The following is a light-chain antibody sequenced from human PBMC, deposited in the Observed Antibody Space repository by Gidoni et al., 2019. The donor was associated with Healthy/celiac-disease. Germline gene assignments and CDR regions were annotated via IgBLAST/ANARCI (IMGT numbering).Light chain of an antibody. V-gene: IGLV1-40*01. CDR1: SSNIGAGYD. J-gene: IGLJ1*01. CDR3: QSYDSSLGV. Sequence: QSVLTQPPSVSGAPGQMVTISCPGSSSNIGAGYDVHWYQQLPGTAPKLLIYCNSNRPSGVPDRFSGSKSGTSASLAITGLQAEDEADYYCQSYDSSLGVFGTGTKVTVL. CDR2: CNS.